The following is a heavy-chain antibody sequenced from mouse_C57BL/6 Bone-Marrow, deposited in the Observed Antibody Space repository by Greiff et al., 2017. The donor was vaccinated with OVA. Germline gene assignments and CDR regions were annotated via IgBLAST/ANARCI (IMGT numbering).Heavy chain of an antibody. CDR2: ISDGGSYT. CDR1: GFTFSSYA. J-gene: IGHJ3*01. V-gene: IGHV5-4*01. Sequence: EVKLVESGGGLVKPGGSLKLSCAASGFTFSSYAMSWVRQTPEKRLEWVATISDGGSYTYYPDNVKGRFTISRDNAKNNLYLQMSHLKSEDTAMYYCARDKRRTRCAYWGQGTLVTVSA. CDR3: ARDKRRTRCAY.